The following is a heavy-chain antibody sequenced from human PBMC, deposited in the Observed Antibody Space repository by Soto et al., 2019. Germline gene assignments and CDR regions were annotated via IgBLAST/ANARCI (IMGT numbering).Heavy chain of an antibody. J-gene: IGHJ3*01. Sequence: EVKLLESGGGLAQPGGSLRLSCVGSGFTFDSYAISWVRQAPGERLQWIAAISGSADGTDYAHSVRGRFTISRDNAKKTVHPQMDSLRVEDTAVYFCAKDTVGGYSFWSGYYSDGLDVWGQWALVTVS. CDR2: ISGSADGT. CDR1: GFTFDSYA. CDR3: AKDTVGGYSFWSGYYSDGLDV. D-gene: IGHD3-3*01. V-gene: IGHV3-23*01.